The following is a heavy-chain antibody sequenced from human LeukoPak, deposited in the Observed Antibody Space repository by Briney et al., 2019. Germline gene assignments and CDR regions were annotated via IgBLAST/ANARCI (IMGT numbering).Heavy chain of an antibody. Sequence: GGSLRLSCAASGFTFSSYAMNWVRQAPGKGLEWVAYIGSSTGTIYYADSVKGRFIVSRDNGKSSLYLQMNSLRAEDTAVYFCAKRGYTGSAIYYYYYMDVWGKGTTVTVSS. D-gene: IGHD5-12*01. J-gene: IGHJ6*03. CDR2: IGSSTGTI. V-gene: IGHV3-48*04. CDR1: GFTFSSYA. CDR3: AKRGYTGSAIYYYYYMDV.